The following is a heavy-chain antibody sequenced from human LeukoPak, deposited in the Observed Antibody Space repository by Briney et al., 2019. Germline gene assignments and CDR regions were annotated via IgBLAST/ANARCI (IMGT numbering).Heavy chain of an antibody. CDR1: GFTFSSYA. CDR2: ISGSGGST. Sequence: PGGSLRLSCAASGFTFSSYAMSWVRQAPGKGLEWVSAISGSGGSTHYADSVKGRFTISRDNSKNTLYLQMNSLRAEDTAVYYCAKDIEYSSGWYNSAFDIWGQGTMVTVSS. J-gene: IGHJ3*02. V-gene: IGHV3-23*01. D-gene: IGHD6-19*01. CDR3: AKDIEYSSGWYNSAFDI.